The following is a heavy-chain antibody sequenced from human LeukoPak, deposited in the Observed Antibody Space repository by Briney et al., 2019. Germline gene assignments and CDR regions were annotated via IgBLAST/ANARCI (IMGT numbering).Heavy chain of an antibody. J-gene: IGHJ4*02. D-gene: IGHD3-22*01. CDR1: GFTFSSYG. V-gene: IGHV3-30*18. CDR3: AKGTSYDRSGILGH. Sequence: GGSLRLSCAASGFTFSSYGMHWVRQAPGKGLEWVAVISYDGSNKYYADSVKGRFTISRDNSKNTLYLQMNSLRAEDTAVYYCAKGTSYDRSGILGHWGQGTLVTVSS. CDR2: ISYDGSNK.